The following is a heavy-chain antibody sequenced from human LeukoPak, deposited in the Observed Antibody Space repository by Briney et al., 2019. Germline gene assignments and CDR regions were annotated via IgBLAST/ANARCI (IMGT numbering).Heavy chain of an antibody. D-gene: IGHD3-10*01. Sequence: GGSLRLSCAAPGFTFSSYWMHWVRQAPGKGLVWVSRINSDGSSTNYGDSVKGRFTISRDNAKNTLHLQMNSLRAEDTAVYYCARGARGSGTASDYWGQGTLVTVSS. J-gene: IGHJ4*02. V-gene: IGHV3-74*01. CDR2: INSDGSST. CDR3: ARGARGSGTASDY. CDR1: GFTFSSYW.